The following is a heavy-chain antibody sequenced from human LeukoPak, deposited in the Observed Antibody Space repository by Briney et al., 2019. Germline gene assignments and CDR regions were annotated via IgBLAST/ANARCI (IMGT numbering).Heavy chain of an antibody. Sequence: GGSLRLSCAVSRFTFSNYWMSWVRQAPGKGLEWVANINQDGSEKYYVDSVKGRFTISRDNAKNSLYLQMDSLRAEDTAVYYCARDSGSFNQYCLDYWGQGTLVTVSS. D-gene: IGHD3-10*01. J-gene: IGHJ4*02. V-gene: IGHV3-7*01. CDR2: INQDGSEK. CDR3: ARDSGSFNQYCLDY. CDR1: RFTFSNYW.